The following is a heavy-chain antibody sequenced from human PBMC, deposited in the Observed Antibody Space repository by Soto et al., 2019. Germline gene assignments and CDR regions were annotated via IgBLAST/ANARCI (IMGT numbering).Heavy chain of an antibody. Sequence: SETLSLTCTVSGGSISSSSYYWGWIRQPPGKGLEWIGSIYYSGSTYYNPSLKSRVTISVDTSKNQFSLKLSSVTAADTAVYYCARLGDRIASSSWFWFGQLFDYWGQGTLVTVSS. CDR3: ARLGDRIASSSWFWFGQLFDY. D-gene: IGHD6-13*01. CDR2: IYYSGST. V-gene: IGHV4-39*01. CDR1: GGSISSSSYY. J-gene: IGHJ4*02.